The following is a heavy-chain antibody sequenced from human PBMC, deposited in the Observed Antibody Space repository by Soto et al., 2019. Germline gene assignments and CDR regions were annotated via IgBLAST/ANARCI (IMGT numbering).Heavy chain of an antibody. CDR1: GFSFSSFA. CDR2: ISGSADST. Sequence: GGSLRLSCAASGFSFSSFAMNWVRQAPGKGLEWVSIISGSADSTFYADSVKGRFTISRDNSENTLFLHMDSLRDEDTAMYYCANGRSAAGREFDHWGQGTLVTVSS. J-gene: IGHJ4*02. CDR3: ANGRSAAGREFDH. V-gene: IGHV3-23*01. D-gene: IGHD6-13*01.